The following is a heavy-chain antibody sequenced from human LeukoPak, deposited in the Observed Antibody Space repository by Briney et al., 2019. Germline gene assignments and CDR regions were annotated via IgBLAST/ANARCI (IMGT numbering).Heavy chain of an antibody. D-gene: IGHD3-10*01. CDR1: GFSFSTNA. CDR2: ISSSGDST. V-gene: IGHV3-23*01. Sequence: GGSLRLSCAASGFSFSTNAMNWVRQAPGKGPEWVAGISSSGDSTFYADSVKGRFTISRDNSKNTTYLQMYNLGAEDTAADYCVTGTYFWGQAALVTVSS. CDR3: VTGTYF. J-gene: IGHJ4*02.